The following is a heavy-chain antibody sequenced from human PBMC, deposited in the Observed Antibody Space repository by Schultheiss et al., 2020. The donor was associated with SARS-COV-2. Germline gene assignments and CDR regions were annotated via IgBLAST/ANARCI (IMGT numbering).Heavy chain of an antibody. D-gene: IGHD3-10*01. J-gene: IGHJ3*02. V-gene: IGHV4-4*07. CDR1: GGSISSYY. CDR2: IYPSGST. Sequence: SETLSLTCTVSGGSISSYYWSWIRQPAGKGLEWIGRIYPSGSTYYNPSLKSRVTISVDTSKNQFSLKLSSVTAADTAVYYCARDQRLLWFGELALDAFDIWGQGTMVTVSS. CDR3: ARDQRLLWFGELALDAFDI.